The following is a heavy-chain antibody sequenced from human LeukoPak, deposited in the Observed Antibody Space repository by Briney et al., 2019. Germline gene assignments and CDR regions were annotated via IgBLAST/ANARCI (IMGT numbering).Heavy chain of an antibody. Sequence: GGSLRLSCAASGFTFSSYAMHWVRQAPGKGLEYVSAISSNGGSTYYANSVKGRFTISRDNSKNTLYLQMGSLRAEDMAVYYCARAGYDSYGLDYWGQGTLVTVSS. D-gene: IGHD5-18*01. V-gene: IGHV3-64*01. J-gene: IGHJ4*02. CDR2: ISSNGGST. CDR1: GFTFSSYA. CDR3: ARAGYDSYGLDY.